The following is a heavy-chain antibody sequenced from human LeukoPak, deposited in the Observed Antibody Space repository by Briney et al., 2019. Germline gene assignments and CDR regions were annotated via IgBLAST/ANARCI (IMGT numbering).Heavy chain of an antibody. CDR3: ARYLGSGYEYYGMDV. J-gene: IGHJ6*02. Sequence: SETLSLTCTVSGGSISSYYWSWIRQPAGKGLEWIGRIYTSGNTNYNPSLKSRVTISVDTSKNQFSLKLSSVPAADTAVYSCARYLGSGYEYYGMDVWGQGTTVTVSS. CDR1: GGSISSYY. V-gene: IGHV4-4*07. CDR2: IYTSGNT. D-gene: IGHD2-15*01.